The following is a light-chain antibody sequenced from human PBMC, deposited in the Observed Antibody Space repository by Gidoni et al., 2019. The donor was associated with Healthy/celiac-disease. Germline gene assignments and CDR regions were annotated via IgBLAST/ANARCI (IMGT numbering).Light chain of an antibody. CDR2: KAS. J-gene: IGKJ2*01. Sequence: DIQMTQSPSTLSASVGDRVTITCRASQSISSWSAWYQQKPGKAPKLLIYKASSLESGVPSRFSGSGSGTEFTLTISSLQPDDFATYYCQQYNSYSSRFGQGTKLEIK. CDR3: QQYNSYSSR. V-gene: IGKV1-5*03. CDR1: QSISSW.